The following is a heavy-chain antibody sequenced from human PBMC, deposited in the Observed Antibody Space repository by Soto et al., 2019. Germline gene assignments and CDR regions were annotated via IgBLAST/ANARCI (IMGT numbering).Heavy chain of an antibody. Sequence: ETLSLTCTVSGGSISSSTYYWGWMRQPLGKGLEWIGYIYNSGSTYYNPSLKSRVTISVDRSKNQFSLKLSSVTAADTAVYYCARGAYGYCSGGSCYSIAFDIWGQGTMVTVSS. CDR2: IYNSGST. CDR1: GGSISSSTYY. J-gene: IGHJ3*02. D-gene: IGHD2-15*01. CDR3: ARGAYGYCSGGSCYSIAFDI. V-gene: IGHV4-39*07.